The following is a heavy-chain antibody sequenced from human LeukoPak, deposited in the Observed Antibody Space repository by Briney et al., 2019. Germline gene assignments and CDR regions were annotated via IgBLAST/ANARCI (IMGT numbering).Heavy chain of an antibody. Sequence: SETLSLTCAVYGGSFSGYYWSWIRQPPGKGLEWIGEINHSGSTNYNPSLKSRVTISVDTSKNQFSLKLSSVTAADTAVYYCARVNPALDCGGDCYSEDYWGQGTLVTVSS. J-gene: IGHJ4*02. CDR1: GGSFSGYY. CDR3: ARVNPALDCGGDCYSEDY. CDR2: INHSGST. D-gene: IGHD2-21*02. V-gene: IGHV4-34*01.